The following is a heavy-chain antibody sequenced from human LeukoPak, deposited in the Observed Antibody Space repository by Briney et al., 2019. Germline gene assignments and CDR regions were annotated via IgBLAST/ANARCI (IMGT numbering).Heavy chain of an antibody. CDR2: ISASGATT. CDR3: AKEEARPGSSSPLDY. D-gene: IGHD6-6*01. Sequence: GGSLRLSCAASGFTFSTYAMNWVRQAPGKGLEWVSSISASGATTYYADSVKGRFTISRDNSKNTLYLQMNSLRAEDTAVYYCAKEEARPGSSSPLDYWGQGTLVTVSS. V-gene: IGHV3-23*01. J-gene: IGHJ4*02. CDR1: GFTFSTYA.